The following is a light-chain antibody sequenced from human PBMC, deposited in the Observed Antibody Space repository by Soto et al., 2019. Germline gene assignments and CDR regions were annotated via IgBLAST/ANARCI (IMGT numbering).Light chain of an antibody. CDR1: QDISNY. Sequence: DTQMTQSPSSLSASVGDRVTITCRASQDISNYLAWYQQKPGQAPKVLIYAASTLQSGVPSRFSGSGSGTDFTLTISSLQPEDVATYYCQKYNSAPHTFGGGTKVEIK. CDR3: QKYNSAPHT. J-gene: IGKJ4*01. CDR2: AAS. V-gene: IGKV1-27*01.